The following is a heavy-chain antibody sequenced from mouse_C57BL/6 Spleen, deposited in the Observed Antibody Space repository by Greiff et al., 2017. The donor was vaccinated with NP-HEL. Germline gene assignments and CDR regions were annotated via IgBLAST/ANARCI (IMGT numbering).Heavy chain of an antibody. CDR3: ARPLDSSGYPYYAMDY. CDR2: INPSSGYT. V-gene: IGHV1-7*01. J-gene: IGHJ4*01. D-gene: IGHD3-2*02. Sequence: QVQLQQSGAELAKPGASVKLSCKASGYTFTSYWMHWVKQRPGQGLEWIGYINPSSGYTKYTQKFKDKATLTADKSSSTAYMQLSSLTYEDSAVYYCARPLDSSGYPYYAMDYWGQGTSVTVSS. CDR1: GYTFTSYW.